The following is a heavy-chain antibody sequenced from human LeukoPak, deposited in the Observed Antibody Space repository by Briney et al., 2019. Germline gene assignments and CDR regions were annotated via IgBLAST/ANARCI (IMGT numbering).Heavy chain of an antibody. D-gene: IGHD5-18*01. CDR1: GGSISSGGYY. V-gene: IGHV4-31*03. CDR2: IYYSGST. CDR3: ARVPYSYGYEWLDY. J-gene: IGHJ4*02. Sequence: PSETLSLTCTVSGGSISSGGYYWSWIRQHPGKGLEWIGYIYYSGSTYYNPSLKSRVTISVDTSKNQFSLKLSSVTAADTAVYYCARVPYSYGYEWLDYWGQGTLVTVSS.